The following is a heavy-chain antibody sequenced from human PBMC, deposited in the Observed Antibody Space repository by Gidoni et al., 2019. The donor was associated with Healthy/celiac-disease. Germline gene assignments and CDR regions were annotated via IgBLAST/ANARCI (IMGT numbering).Heavy chain of an antibody. CDR1: GFTFSSYA. J-gene: IGHJ3*02. D-gene: IGHD2-15*01. V-gene: IGHV3-23*04. CDR3: AKGYCSGGSCYYSHDAFDI. CDR2: IRGSGGST. Sequence: EVPLVESGGGLVQPGGSLRLSCAASGFTFSSYAMRWVRQAPGKGLEWVSAIRGSGGSTYYADSVKGRFTISRDNSKNTLYLQMNSLRAEDTAVYYCAKGYCSGGSCYYSHDAFDIWGQGTMVTVSS.